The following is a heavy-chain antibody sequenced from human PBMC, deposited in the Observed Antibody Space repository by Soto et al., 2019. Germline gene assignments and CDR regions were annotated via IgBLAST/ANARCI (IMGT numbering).Heavy chain of an antibody. D-gene: IGHD2-2*01. CDR3: ARVDPRGVAVVRDY. V-gene: IGHV1-18*01. CDR1: GNTFASHG. CDR2: ISGFNGQT. Sequence: QVQLVQSGPEVKKPGASVKVSCKASGNTFASHGFSWFRQAPGQGLEWMGWISGFNGQTNYALKFQGRVTLTTDASTSTAYMELRSLRSDDTAVYFCARVDPRGVAVVRDYWGQGTLVTVSS. J-gene: IGHJ4*02.